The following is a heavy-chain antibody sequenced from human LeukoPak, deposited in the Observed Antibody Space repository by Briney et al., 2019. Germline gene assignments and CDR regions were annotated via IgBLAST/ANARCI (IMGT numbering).Heavy chain of an antibody. CDR3: ARGVKQLARCYFYMDV. CDR2: INHSGTT. J-gene: IGHJ6*03. CDR1: GGSFSGYL. D-gene: IGHD3-22*01. V-gene: IGHV4-34*01. Sequence: SETLSLTCGVSGGSFSGYLWNWVRQSPGKGLEWIGEINHSGTTNYNPSLKSRVTISLDRSRNQFSLNLTSVTAADTAVFYCARGVKQLARCYFYMDVWGKGTTVTVSS.